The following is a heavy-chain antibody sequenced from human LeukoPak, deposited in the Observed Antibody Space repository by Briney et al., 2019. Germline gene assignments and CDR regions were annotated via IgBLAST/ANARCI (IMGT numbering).Heavy chain of an antibody. V-gene: IGHV4-38-2*02. D-gene: IGHD5-18*01. CDR1: GYSISTGYY. Sequence: SETLSLTCTVSGYSISTGYYWGWIRQPPGKGLQWIGSIYRTGSTYYNPSLKSRVTISVDTSKNQFSLNLNSLTAADTAIYYCARVLSDSSGYNFEYWGRGTLVTVSS. CDR3: ARVLSDSSGYNFEY. J-gene: IGHJ4*02. CDR2: IYRTGST.